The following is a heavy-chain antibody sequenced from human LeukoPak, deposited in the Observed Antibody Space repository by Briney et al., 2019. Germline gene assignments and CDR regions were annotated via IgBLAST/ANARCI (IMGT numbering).Heavy chain of an antibody. CDR2: TYYRSKWYN. D-gene: IGHD6-19*01. V-gene: IGHV6-1*01. CDR3: ARFSWLPRGNWFDP. J-gene: IGHJ5*02. CDR1: GDSVSSNSAA. Sequence: SQTLSLTGAISGDSVSSNSAAWNWIRQSPSRGLEWLGRTYYRSKWYNDYAVSVKSRLTINPDTSKNQFSLQLNSVTPEDTAVYYCARFSWLPRGNWFDPWGQGTLVTVSS.